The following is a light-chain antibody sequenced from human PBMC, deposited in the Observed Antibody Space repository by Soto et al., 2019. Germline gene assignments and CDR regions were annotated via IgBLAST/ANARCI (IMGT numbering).Light chain of an antibody. CDR1: QSVSGN. V-gene: IGKV3-15*01. J-gene: IGKJ1*01. Sequence: EIVMTQSPATLSVSPGERATLSCRASQSVSGNLALYQQKPGQAPRLLIYGASTGATGIPARFSGSGSGTEFTLFISSLQSEDFAVYYCQQYNNWPPTFGQGTKVEIK. CDR2: GAS. CDR3: QQYNNWPPT.